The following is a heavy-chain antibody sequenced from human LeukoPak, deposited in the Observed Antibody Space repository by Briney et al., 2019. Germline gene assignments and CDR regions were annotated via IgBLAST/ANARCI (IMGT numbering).Heavy chain of an antibody. CDR2: IYSGDNT. J-gene: IGHJ3*02. Sequence: QPGGSLRLSCAASGFTFSSYAMHWVRQAPGKGLEWVSVIYSGDNTYYADSVKGRFTISRDNSKNTLYLQMNSLRAEDTAVYYCASGHSSGWSGGDAFDIWGQGTMVTVSS. V-gene: IGHV3-53*01. CDR3: ASGHSSGWSGGDAFDI. CDR1: GFTFSSYA. D-gene: IGHD6-19*01.